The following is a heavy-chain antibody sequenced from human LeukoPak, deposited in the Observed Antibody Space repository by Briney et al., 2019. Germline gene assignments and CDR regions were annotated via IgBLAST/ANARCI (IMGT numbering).Heavy chain of an antibody. CDR2: IKQDGSAN. CDR1: GFTFNNYW. Sequence: GGSLRLSCVGSGFTFNNYWMSWVRQVPGKGLEWVASIKQDGSANSYVDSVKGRFTISRDNAKNSLYLQMNSLRAEDTAVYYCARGFFGGDRAFDIWGQGTMVTVSS. V-gene: IGHV3-7*03. CDR3: ARGFFGGDRAFDI. D-gene: IGHD3-10*01. J-gene: IGHJ3*02.